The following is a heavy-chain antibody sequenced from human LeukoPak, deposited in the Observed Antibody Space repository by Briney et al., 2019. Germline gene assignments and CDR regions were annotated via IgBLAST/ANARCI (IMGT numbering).Heavy chain of an antibody. D-gene: IGHD3-22*01. Sequence: KTSETLSLTCTVSGGSVSSISYYWGWIRQPPGKGLEWIGNIYYSGSTYYNPSLKSRVTISVDTSRNQFSLMLSSVTAADTAAYYCASSIYDSRGYYFDYWGQGTLVTVSS. V-gene: IGHV4-39*01. CDR2: IYYSGST. CDR1: GGSVSSISYY. CDR3: ASSIYDSRGYYFDY. J-gene: IGHJ4*02.